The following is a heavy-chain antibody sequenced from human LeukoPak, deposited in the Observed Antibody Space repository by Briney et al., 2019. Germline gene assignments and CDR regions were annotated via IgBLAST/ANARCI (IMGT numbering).Heavy chain of an antibody. CDR2: IKSKSDGGTT. V-gene: IGHV3-15*01. J-gene: IGHJ3*02. CDR3: IRLWFGEFI. CDR1: GFTFSNAW. D-gene: IGHD3-10*01. Sequence: PGGSLRLSCTASGFTFSNAWMSWVRQAPGKGLEWVGRIKSKSDGGTTDHAAPVKGRFTISRDDSKNTLYLQMNSLKTEDTAVYYCIRLWFGEFIWGQGTMVSVSS.